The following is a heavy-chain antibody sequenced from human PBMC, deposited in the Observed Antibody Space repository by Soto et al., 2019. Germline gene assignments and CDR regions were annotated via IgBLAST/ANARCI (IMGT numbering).Heavy chain of an antibody. D-gene: IGHD3-10*01. CDR1: GGSISSSSYY. J-gene: IGHJ6*02. V-gene: IGHV4-39*07. Sequence: SETLSLTCTVSGGSISSSSYYWGWIRQPPGKGLDLIGYIYYSGSTNYNPSLKSRVTISVDTSKNQFSLKLSSVTAADTAVYYCASGSGSLFSYYYYYYGMDVWGQGTTVTVSS. CDR2: IYYSGST. CDR3: ASGSGSLFSYYYYYYGMDV.